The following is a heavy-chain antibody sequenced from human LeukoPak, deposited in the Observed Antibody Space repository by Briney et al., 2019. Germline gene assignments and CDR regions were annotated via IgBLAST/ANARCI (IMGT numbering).Heavy chain of an antibody. V-gene: IGHV3-21*01. Sequence: PGGPLRLSCAASGFTFNSYSMQWVRQAPGKGLEWVSSISSCSSYIYYADSVKGRFSISRDNAKIFLYLHMNNLCAHDRGLLYCARDRVAGFDYWGQGTLVTVSS. J-gene: IGHJ4*02. D-gene: IGHD6-19*01. CDR1: GFTFNSYS. CDR3: ARDRVAGFDY. CDR2: ISSCSSYI.